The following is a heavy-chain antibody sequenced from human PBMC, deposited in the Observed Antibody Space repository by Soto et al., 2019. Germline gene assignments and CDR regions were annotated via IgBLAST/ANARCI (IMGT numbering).Heavy chain of an antibody. V-gene: IGHV3-23*01. CDR1: GFIFDTYA. D-gene: IGHD2-8*01. CDR2: ISGSGGTT. CDR3: AKGRGRFKSGVQKTFDS. J-gene: IGHJ4*02. Sequence: EVHLLDSGGGLVQPGGSLTLSCVASGFIFDTYAMSWVRQAPGKGLGWVSAISGSGGTTYYADSVKGRLTISRDNSKNILYLQLNSLRVEDTAVYYCAKGRGRFKSGVQKTFDSWGQGTLVTVSS.